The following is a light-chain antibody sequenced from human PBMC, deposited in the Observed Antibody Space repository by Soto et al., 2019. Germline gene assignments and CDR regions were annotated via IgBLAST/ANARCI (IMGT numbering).Light chain of an antibody. J-gene: IGLJ3*02. CDR2: GNN. V-gene: IGLV1-40*01. CDR3: QSYASSLSVGV. CDR1: GAGYD. Sequence: QAVVTQPPSVSGAPGQRVTISCIGAGYDVHWYQQLPGTAPKVLIYGNNNRPSGVPDRFSGSKSGTSASLAITGLQAEDEADYSCQSYASSLSVGVFGGGTKPTVL.